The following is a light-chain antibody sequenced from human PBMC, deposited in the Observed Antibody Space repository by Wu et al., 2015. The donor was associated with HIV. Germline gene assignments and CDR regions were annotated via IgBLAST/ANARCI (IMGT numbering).Light chain of an antibody. CDR1: QNISNW. V-gene: IGKV1-5*03. Sequence: DIQMTQSPSTLSASVGDRVTITCRASQNISNWLAWYQQKPGKAPNLLIYKTSTLESGVPSRFSGGGFGTQFTLTISSLQPDDLATYYCQQYKSFSEYSFGQGTKLEIK. J-gene: IGKJ2*03. CDR3: QQYKSFSEYS. CDR2: KTS.